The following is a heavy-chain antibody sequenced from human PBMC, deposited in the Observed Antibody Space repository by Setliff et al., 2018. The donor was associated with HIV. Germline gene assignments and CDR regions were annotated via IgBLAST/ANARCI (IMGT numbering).Heavy chain of an antibody. V-gene: IGHV4-59*12. CDR1: GGSISSYY. D-gene: IGHD3-3*01. Sequence: LSLTCTVSGGSISSYYWSWIRQPPGKGLEWIGYIYYSGSTNYNPSLKSRVTLSVDTSKNQFSLKLSSVIAADTAVYYCARIFGDQGYYYGMDVWGQGTTVTVSS. J-gene: IGHJ6*02. CDR2: IYYSGST. CDR3: ARIFGDQGYYYGMDV.